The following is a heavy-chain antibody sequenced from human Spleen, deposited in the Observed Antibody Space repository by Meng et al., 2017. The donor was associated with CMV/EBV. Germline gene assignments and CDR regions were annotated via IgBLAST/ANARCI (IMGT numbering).Heavy chain of an antibody. CDR3: ARAFGFDWLFIDY. CDR2: ISYDGSNK. J-gene: IGHJ4*02. Sequence: AASGFTFSRYAMHWVRQDPGKGLEWVAVISYDGSNKYYADSVKGRFTISRDNSKNTLYLQMNSLRAEDTAVYYCARAFGFDWLFIDYWGQGTLVTVSS. V-gene: IGHV3-30-3*01. D-gene: IGHD3-9*01. CDR1: GFTFSRYA.